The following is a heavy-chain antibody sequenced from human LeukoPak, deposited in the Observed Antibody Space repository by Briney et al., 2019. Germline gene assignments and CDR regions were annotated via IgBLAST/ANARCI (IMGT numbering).Heavy chain of an antibody. CDR1: GFTVSSNS. J-gene: IGHJ4*02. D-gene: IGHD3-22*01. CDR3: ARGKIVEDGYYFDY. Sequence: GGSLRLSCTVSGFTVSSNSMSWVRQAPGKGLEWVAVISYDGSNKYYADSVKGRFTISRDNSKNTLYLQMNSLRAEDTAVYYCARGKIVEDGYYFDYWGQGTLVTVSS. V-gene: IGHV3-30*04. CDR2: ISYDGSNK.